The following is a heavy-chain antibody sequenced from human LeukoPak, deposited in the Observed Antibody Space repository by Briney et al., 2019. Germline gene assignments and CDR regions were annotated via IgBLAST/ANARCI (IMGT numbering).Heavy chain of an antibody. Sequence: GGSLRLSCAASGFTFSSYAMSWVRQAPGKGLEWVSAISGSGGSTYYADSVKGRFTISRDNSKNTLYLQMNSLRAEDTAVYYCARDTLGEGEDANYAVYYFDYWGQGTPVTVSS. CDR3: ARDTLGEGEDANYAVYYFDY. V-gene: IGHV3-23*01. CDR1: GFTFSSYA. D-gene: IGHD4/OR15-4a*01. J-gene: IGHJ4*02. CDR2: ISGSGGST.